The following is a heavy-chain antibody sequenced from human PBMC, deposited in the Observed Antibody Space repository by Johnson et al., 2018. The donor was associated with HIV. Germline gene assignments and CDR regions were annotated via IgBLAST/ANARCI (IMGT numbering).Heavy chain of an antibody. Sequence: VQLVESGGGVVQPGRSLRLSCAASGFTFSSYDMHWVRQGTGKGLEWVSAIGTAGDTYYPGSVKGRFTISRDDSKNTLYLQMNSLKTEDTAVYYCTTPGGTRGVFAFDIWGQGTMVTVSS. CDR1: GFTFSSYD. V-gene: IGHV3-13*01. D-gene: IGHD4-23*01. CDR2: IGTAGDT. J-gene: IGHJ3*02. CDR3: TTPGGTRGVFAFDI.